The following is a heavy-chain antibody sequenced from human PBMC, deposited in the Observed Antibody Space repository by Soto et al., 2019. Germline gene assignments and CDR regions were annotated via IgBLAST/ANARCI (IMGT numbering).Heavy chain of an antibody. D-gene: IGHD4-4*01. CDR1: GFTFSVYW. CDR2: IDSDGSTT. J-gene: IGHJ6*02. Sequence: EVQLVESGGGLVQPGGSLRLSGAASGFTFSVYWMHWVRQAPGKGLVWVSRIDSDGSTTSYADSVKGRFTISRDNAKSTLYLQMNSLRAEDTPVYYCARPGYSNYGPGVDVWGQGTTVTVSS. V-gene: IGHV3-74*01. CDR3: ARPGYSNYGPGVDV.